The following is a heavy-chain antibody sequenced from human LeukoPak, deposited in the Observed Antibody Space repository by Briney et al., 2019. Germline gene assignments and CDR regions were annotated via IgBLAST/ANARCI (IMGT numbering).Heavy chain of an antibody. V-gene: IGHV1-2*02. J-gene: IGHJ4*02. Sequence: GASVKVSCKASGYTFTDYYMHWVRQAPGQGLEWMGWINPNSGGTNYAQKFQGRVTTTRDTSISTAYMELSRLSSDDTAVYYCARDVLQGSGTPGPTDYWGQGTLVTVSS. CDR3: ARDVLQGSGTPGPTDY. D-gene: IGHD3-10*01. CDR1: GYTFTDYY. CDR2: INPNSGGT.